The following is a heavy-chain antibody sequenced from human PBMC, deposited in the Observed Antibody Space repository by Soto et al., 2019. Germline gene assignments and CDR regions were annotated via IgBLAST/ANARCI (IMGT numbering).Heavy chain of an antibody. J-gene: IGHJ4*02. V-gene: IGHV4-61*01. D-gene: IGHD2-15*01. CDR1: NGSVNSDTYY. Sequence: PSETLSLTCTVSNGSVNSDTYYWTWIRQPPGKGLEWIGCVYYTGGTNYKSSLKGRLTISIDTSKNQFSLNLSSVTAADTAVYYCAGAVGPGLAAYFDPWGQGTLVTVSS. CDR2: VYYTGGT. CDR3: AGAVGPGLAAYFDP.